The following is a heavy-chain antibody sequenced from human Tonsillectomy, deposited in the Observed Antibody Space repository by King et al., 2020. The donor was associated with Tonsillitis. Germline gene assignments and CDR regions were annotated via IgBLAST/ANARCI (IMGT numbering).Heavy chain of an antibody. V-gene: IGHV3-21*01. D-gene: IGHD3-3*01. Sequence: VQLVESGGGLVKPGGSLRLSCAASGFTFNTYNMNWVRQAPGKGLEWVSSISRSGGYIYYADSVKGRYTISRDNAKNSLDLQMNSLRAEDTAVYYCSGDVLRFFYGMDVGGQGTTVTVSS. J-gene: IGHJ6*02. CDR2: ISRSGGYI. CDR1: GFTFNTYN. CDR3: SGDVLRFFYGMDV.